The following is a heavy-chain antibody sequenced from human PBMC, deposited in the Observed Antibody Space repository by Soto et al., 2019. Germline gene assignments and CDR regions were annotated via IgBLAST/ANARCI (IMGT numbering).Heavy chain of an antibody. CDR1: GGAFSGYY. D-gene: IGHD3-10*01. Sequence: PSENLSRTCADNGGAFSGYYWSTMRQHPRKGLQWIGEINHSGSTNYNPSLKSRVTISVDTSKNQFSLKLSSVTAADTAVYYCARGTSLYYYGSGSYYSWFDPWGQGTLVTVS. J-gene: IGHJ5*02. CDR3: ARGTSLYYYGSGSYYSWFDP. CDR2: INHSGST. V-gene: IGHV4-34*01.